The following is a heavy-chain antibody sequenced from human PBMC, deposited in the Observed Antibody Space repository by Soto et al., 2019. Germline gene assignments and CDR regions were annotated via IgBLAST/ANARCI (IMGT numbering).Heavy chain of an antibody. CDR1: GYSFTSYW. V-gene: IGHV5-51*01. CDR2: IYPGDSDT. J-gene: IGHJ6*02. D-gene: IGHD6-13*01. Sequence: PGESLKISRKGSGYSFTSYWIGWVRQMPGKGLEWMGIIYPGDSDTRYSPSFQGQVTISADKSISTAYLQWSSLKASDTAMYYCAGLAAAGKEEYYYSGMDVWGQGTTVTVSS. CDR3: AGLAAAGKEEYYYSGMDV.